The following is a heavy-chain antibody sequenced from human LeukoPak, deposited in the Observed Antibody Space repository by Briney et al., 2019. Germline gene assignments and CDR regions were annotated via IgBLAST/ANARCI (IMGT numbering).Heavy chain of an antibody. V-gene: IGHV3-11*04. CDR2: ISSSGSTI. Sequence: GGSLRLSCAASGFTFSDYYMSWIRQAPGKGLEWVSYISSSGSTIYYADSVKGRFTISRDNAKNSLYLQMNSLRAEDTAVYYCAKDRSSSWLDYWGQGTLVTVSS. CDR1: GFTFSDYY. J-gene: IGHJ4*02. CDR3: AKDRSSSWLDY. D-gene: IGHD6-13*01.